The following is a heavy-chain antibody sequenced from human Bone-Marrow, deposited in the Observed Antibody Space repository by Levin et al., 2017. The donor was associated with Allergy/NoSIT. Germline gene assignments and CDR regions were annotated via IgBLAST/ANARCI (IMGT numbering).Heavy chain of an antibody. CDR1: GFIFSNIW. CDR3: TTGGAWFNY. Sequence: AGGSLRLSCAASGFIFSNIWMSWVRQAPGKGLEWVANIKQDGSDKNYVDSVKGRFIISRDNAKNSLALQMNSLRAEDTAVYYCTTGGAWFNYWGQGILVTVSS. CDR2: IKQDGSDK. D-gene: IGHD2-21*02. V-gene: IGHV3-7*01. J-gene: IGHJ4*02.